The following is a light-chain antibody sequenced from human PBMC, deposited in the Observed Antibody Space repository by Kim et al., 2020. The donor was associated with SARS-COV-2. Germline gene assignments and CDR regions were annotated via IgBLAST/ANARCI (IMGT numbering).Light chain of an antibody. CDR1: SLRSYY. V-gene: IGLV3-19*01. CDR3: NSRDSSGNHLGV. J-gene: IGLJ3*02. Sequence: SSELTQDPAVSVALGQTVRITCQGDSLRSYYASWYQQKPGLAPVLVIYGKNNRPSGIPDRFSGSSSGNTASLTITGAQAEDEADYYCNSRDSSGNHLGVFGGGTKLTVL. CDR2: GKN.